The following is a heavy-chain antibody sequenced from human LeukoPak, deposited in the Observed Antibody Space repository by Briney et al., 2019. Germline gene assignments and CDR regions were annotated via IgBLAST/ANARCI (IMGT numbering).Heavy chain of an antibody. D-gene: IGHD1-26*01. CDR1: GGSSSGYY. CDR3: ARMPRAKPLPRYYYYYYMDV. V-gene: IGHV4-34*01. J-gene: IGHJ6*03. CDR2: INHSGST. Sequence: SETLSLTCAVYGGSSSGYYWSWIRQPPGKGLEWIGEINHSGSTNYNPSLKSRVTISVDTSKNQFSLKLSSVAAADTAVYYCARMPRAKPLPRYYYYYYMDVWGKGTTVTISS.